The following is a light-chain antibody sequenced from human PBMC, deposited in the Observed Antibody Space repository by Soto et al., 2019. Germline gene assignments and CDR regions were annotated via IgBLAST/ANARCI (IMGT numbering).Light chain of an antibody. V-gene: IGKV3-11*01. CDR3: QQRSNWPRT. CDR2: DTS. Sequence: EIVLTQSPATLSLSPGERATLYCRASQNVNNFLAWYQQKPGQAPRLLIYDTSNRATGIPARFSGSGSGTDFTLTISSLESEDFAVYYCQQRSNWPRTFGGGTKVEIK. CDR1: QNVNNF. J-gene: IGKJ4*01.